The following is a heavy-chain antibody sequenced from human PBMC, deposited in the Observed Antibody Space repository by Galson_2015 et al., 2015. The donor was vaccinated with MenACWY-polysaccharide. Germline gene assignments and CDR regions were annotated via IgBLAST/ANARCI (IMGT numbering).Heavy chain of an antibody. D-gene: IGHD1-26*01. CDR1: VFTFRDYY. V-gene: IGHV3-11*01. Sequence: SLRLSCAASVFTFRDYYMSWMRQVPGKGLEWVSYISDSGGTIYYADSVKGRFTISRDNAKNSLYLQLTCLRAEDTALYYCARVRGSYSVDYWGQGTLVTVSS. J-gene: IGHJ4*02. CDR2: ISDSGGTI. CDR3: ARVRGSYSVDY.